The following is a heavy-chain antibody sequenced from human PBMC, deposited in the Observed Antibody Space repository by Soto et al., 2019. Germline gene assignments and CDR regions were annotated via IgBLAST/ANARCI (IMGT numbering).Heavy chain of an antibody. CDR1: GFTFSGHA. Sequence: EGSLRLSCAASGFTFSGHAMHWVRQAPGKGLEWVSTLGGADGGTYYADSVKGRFTISRDNSKDTLYLQMNNLRAEDTALYYCAKGGVIATFGGVIVPYYFDSWGQGTPVTVSS. J-gene: IGHJ4*02. CDR3: AKGGVIATFGGVIVPYYFDS. CDR2: LGGADGGT. V-gene: IGHV3-23*01. D-gene: IGHD3-16*02.